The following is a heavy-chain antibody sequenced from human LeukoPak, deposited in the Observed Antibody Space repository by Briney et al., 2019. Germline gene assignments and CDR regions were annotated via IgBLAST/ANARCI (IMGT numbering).Heavy chain of an antibody. D-gene: IGHD6-19*01. Sequence: ASVKVSCKASGYTFTSYGISWVRQAPGQGLEWMGWISAYNGNTNYAQKLQGRVTITTDESTSTAYMELSSLRSEDTAVCYCARDGGAGYSSGLEYYWGQGTLVTVSS. J-gene: IGHJ4*02. CDR2: ISAYNGNT. CDR3: ARDGGAGYSSGLEYY. V-gene: IGHV1-18*01. CDR1: GYTFTSYG.